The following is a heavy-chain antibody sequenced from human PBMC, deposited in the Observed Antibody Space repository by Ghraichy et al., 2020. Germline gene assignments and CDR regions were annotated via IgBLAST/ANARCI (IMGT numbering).Heavy chain of an antibody. CDR1: GGSVSSGSYY. CDR3: ARVRGKQWLGPYYYYYGMDV. J-gene: IGHJ6*02. CDR2: IYYSGST. V-gene: IGHV4-61*01. Sequence: SETLSLTCTVSGGSVSSGSYYWSWIRQPPGKGLEWIGYIYYSGSTNYNPSLMSRVTISVDTSKNQFSLKLSSVTAADTAVYYCARVRGKQWLGPYYYYYGMDVWGQGTTVTVSS. D-gene: IGHD6-19*01.